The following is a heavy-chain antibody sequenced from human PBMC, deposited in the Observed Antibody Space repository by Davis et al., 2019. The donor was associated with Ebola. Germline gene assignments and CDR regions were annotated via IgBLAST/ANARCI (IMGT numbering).Heavy chain of an antibody. CDR1: VCTFSSYT. CDR3: AREAIAAAGTNYYYGMDV. Sequence: SVNVSRKASVCTFSSYTISWVRQAPGQGLAWMGRIIPILGIANYAQKFQGRVTITADKSTSTAYMELSSLRSEDTAVYYCAREAIAAAGTNYYYGMDVWGQGTTVTVSS. D-gene: IGHD6-13*01. J-gene: IGHJ6*02. CDR2: IIPILGIA. V-gene: IGHV1-69*10.